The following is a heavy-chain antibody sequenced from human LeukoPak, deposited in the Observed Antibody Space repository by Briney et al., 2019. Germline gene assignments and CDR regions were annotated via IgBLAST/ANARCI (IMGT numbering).Heavy chain of an antibody. CDR1: GDSVASGGYY. J-gene: IGHJ5*02. D-gene: IGHD3-10*01. CDR3: ARGGRGRNWFDP. Sequence: SETLSLTCTVSGDSVASGGYYWNWIRQPPGKGLEWIGYIYYSVSTNYNLSLKSRVTISVDTSETQFSLKLTSVTAADTAVYYCARGGRGRNWFDPWGQGTLVTVSS. CDR2: IYYSVST. V-gene: IGHV4-61*08.